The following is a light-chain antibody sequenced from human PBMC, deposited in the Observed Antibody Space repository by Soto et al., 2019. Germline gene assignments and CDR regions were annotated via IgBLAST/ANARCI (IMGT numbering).Light chain of an antibody. CDR2: GAS. J-gene: IGKJ2*01. V-gene: IGKV3-15*01. Sequence: EIVMTQSPATLSVSPGERVTLSCRASESLSTYLAWYQQKPGQAPRLLIYGASTKATGIPARFSGSGSATDFTLTISSLQSEDYAFYYCQSYNDWPFTFGKGTKLEI. CDR1: ESLSTY. CDR3: QSYNDWPFT.